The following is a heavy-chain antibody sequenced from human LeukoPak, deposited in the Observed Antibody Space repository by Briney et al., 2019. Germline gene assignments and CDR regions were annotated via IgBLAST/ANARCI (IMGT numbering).Heavy chain of an antibody. J-gene: IGHJ4*02. D-gene: IGHD2-15*01. CDR3: ARGSVGTPPPFDF. CDR1: GFTFSRYA. Sequence: GGSLRLSCAASGFTFSRYALHWVRQALGKGLERVALTSSDGSDQYYADFVKGRFTISKDKSKTTLYLQMNSLKIEDTAVYYCARGSVGTPPPFDFWGQGTLVTVSS. V-gene: IGHV3-30-3*01. CDR2: TSSDGSDQ.